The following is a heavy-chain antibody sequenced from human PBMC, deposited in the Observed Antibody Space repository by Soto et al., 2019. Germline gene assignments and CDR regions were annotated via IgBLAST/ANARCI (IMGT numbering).Heavy chain of an antibody. CDR3: ARDLFYGDYDLGAFDI. J-gene: IGHJ3*02. CDR1: GGSISSYY. CDR2: IYYSGST. Sequence: PSETLSLTCTVSGGSISSYYWSWIRQPPGKGLEWIGYIYYSGSTNYNPSLKSRVTISVDTSKNQFSLKLSSVTAADTAVYYCARDLFYGDYDLGAFDIWDQGTMVTVSS. D-gene: IGHD4-17*01. V-gene: IGHV4-59*01.